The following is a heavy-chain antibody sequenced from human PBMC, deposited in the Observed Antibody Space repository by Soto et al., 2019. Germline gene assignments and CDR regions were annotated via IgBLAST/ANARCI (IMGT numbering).Heavy chain of an antibody. V-gene: IGHV1-8*02. Sequence: ASVKVSCKASGYKFKTYDINWVRQATGQGLEWMGWMSPSSGNTGYAQKFQGRVTMTRDTSVSTAYMELNSLTSDDTAVYYCARGITKGYDYCGQGTPVTVSS. D-gene: IGHD1-20*01. J-gene: IGHJ4*02. CDR2: MSPSSGNT. CDR1: GYKFKTYD. CDR3: ARGITKGYDY.